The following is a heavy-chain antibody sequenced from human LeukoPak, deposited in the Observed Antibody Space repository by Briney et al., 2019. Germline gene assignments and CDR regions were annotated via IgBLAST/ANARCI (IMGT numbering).Heavy chain of an antibody. J-gene: IGHJ4*02. CDR1: GFTFSSYS. D-gene: IGHD2-2*01. Sequence: GGSLRLSCAASGFTFSSYSMNWVRQAPGKGLEWVSSISGTSDYIYYADSVKSRFTISRDNGQNSLYLQMNSLRAEDTAVYYCARREPQGCSGTSCFAGPVGHWGQGTLVTVSS. CDR2: ISGTSDYI. CDR3: ARREPQGCSGTSCFAGPVGH. V-gene: IGHV3-21*06.